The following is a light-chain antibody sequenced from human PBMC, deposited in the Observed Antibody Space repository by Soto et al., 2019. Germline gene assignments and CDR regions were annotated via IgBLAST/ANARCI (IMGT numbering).Light chain of an antibody. V-gene: IGKV1-5*03. CDR3: QQYNSYPWT. CDR1: QSISSW. CDR2: KGS. Sequence: DIQMTQSPSTLSASVGDRVTITCRASQSISSWLAWYQQKPGKAPKLMIYKGSSLESGVPSRFSGSGSGTEFTLTISRLQPDDFAPYYCQQYNSYPWTFGQGTKVEIK. J-gene: IGKJ1*01.